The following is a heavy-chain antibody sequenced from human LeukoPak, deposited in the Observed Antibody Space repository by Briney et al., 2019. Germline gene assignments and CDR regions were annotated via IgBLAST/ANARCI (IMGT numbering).Heavy chain of an antibody. CDR1: GGSISSSSYY. D-gene: IGHD3-10*01. V-gene: IGHV4-39*01. CDR3: ARLWFGELLYHFDY. J-gene: IGHJ4*02. Sequence: SETLSLTYTVSGGSISSSSYYWGWIRQPPGKGLEWIGSIYYSGSTYYNPSLKSRVTISVDTSKNQFSLKLSSVTAADTAVYYCARLWFGELLYHFDYWGQGTLVTVSS. CDR2: IYYSGST.